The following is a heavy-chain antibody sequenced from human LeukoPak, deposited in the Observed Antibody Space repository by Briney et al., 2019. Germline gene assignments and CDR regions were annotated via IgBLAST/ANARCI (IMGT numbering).Heavy chain of an antibody. J-gene: IGHJ1*01. Sequence: ASVKVSCKASGNTFTSYDINWVRQATGQGLEWMGWMNPNSGNTGYAQKFQGRVTMTRNTSISTAYMELSSLRSEDTAVYYCARGYDYLYAEYFQHWGQGTLVTVPT. V-gene: IGHV1-8*01. CDR2: MNPNSGNT. CDR3: ARGYDYLYAEYFQH. D-gene: IGHD4-11*01. CDR1: GNTFTSYD.